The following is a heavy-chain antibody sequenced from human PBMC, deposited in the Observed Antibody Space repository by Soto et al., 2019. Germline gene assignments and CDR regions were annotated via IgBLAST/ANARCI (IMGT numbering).Heavy chain of an antibody. J-gene: IGHJ2*01. D-gene: IGHD6-13*01. CDR3: AKSREHGIAAPGTGWYFDL. CDR2: ISGSGGST. CDR1: GFTFSSYA. Sequence: EVQLLESEGGWVQPGGSLRLSCAASGFTFSSYAMSWVRQAPGKGLEWVSAISGSGGSTYYADSVKGRFTISRDNSKNTLYLQMNSLRAEDTAVYYCAKSREHGIAAPGTGWYFDLWGRGTLVTVSS. V-gene: IGHV3-23*01.